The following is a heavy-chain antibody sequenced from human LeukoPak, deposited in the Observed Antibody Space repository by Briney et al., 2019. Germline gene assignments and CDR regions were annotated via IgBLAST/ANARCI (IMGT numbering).Heavy chain of an antibody. J-gene: IGHJ5*02. CDR3: ARHMTTANNWFDP. CDR2: INPKSGGT. V-gene: IGHV1-2*02. Sequence: GASVEVSCKASGYTFTGYYMHWVRQAPGQGLEWMGWINPKSGGTNYEQKFQGRVIMTRDTSISTAYMELSRLRSDDTAVYYCARHMTTANNWFDPWGQGTLVTVSS. CDR1: GYTFTGYY. D-gene: IGHD1-1*01.